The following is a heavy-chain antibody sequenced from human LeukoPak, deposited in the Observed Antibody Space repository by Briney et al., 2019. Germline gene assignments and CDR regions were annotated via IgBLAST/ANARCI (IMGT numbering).Heavy chain of an antibody. CDR2: INHSGST. Sequence: PSETLSLTCDVYGGSFSGYYWSWIRQPPGKGLEWIGEINHSGSTNYNPSLKSRVTISVDTSKNQFSLKLSSATAADTAVYYCARGDTAMAIDYWGQGTLVTVSS. CDR3: ARGDTAMAIDY. CDR1: GGSFSGYY. J-gene: IGHJ4*02. D-gene: IGHD5-18*01. V-gene: IGHV4-34*01.